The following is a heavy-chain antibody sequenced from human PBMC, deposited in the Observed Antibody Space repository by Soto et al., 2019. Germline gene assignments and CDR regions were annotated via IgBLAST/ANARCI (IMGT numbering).Heavy chain of an antibody. D-gene: IGHD3-3*01. CDR1: GFTVSTNY. J-gene: IGHJ4*02. Sequence: VQLVETGGGLIQPGGSLRLSCAVSGFTVSTNYMSWVRQAPGKGLEWVSVIYSGGYTSYADSVKGRFSISRDNSKNTLYLQMNSLRGEDTAVYYCARNKHDFWSGTLGDWGQGTPVTVSS. V-gene: IGHV3-53*02. CDR2: IYSGGYT. CDR3: ARNKHDFWSGTLGD.